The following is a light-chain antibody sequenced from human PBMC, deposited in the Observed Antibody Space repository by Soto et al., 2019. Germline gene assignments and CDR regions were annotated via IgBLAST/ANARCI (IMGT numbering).Light chain of an antibody. Sequence: DIQMTQSPSSVSASVGDRVAITCRASQSIGSWLAWYQQKPGKAPKLLIYAASSLQSGVPSRFSGSGSGTDFTLTISSLQPEDYATYYCQEANSFPYTFGQGTKLEIK. CDR1: QSIGSW. V-gene: IGKV1-12*01. J-gene: IGKJ2*01. CDR3: QEANSFPYT. CDR2: AAS.